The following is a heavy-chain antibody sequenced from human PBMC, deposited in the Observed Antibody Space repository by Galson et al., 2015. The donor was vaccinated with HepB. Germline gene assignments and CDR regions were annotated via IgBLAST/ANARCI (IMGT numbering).Heavy chain of an antibody. CDR3: ARDDRLTGTAVGFDY. CDR2: TYYRSKWYY. CDR1: GDSVPSNSAA. D-gene: IGHD1-1*01. V-gene: IGHV6-1*01. Sequence: CAISGDSVPSNSAAWNWIRQSPSRGLEWLGRTYYRSKWYYDYAVSVKSRIAINPDTSKNLFSLQLKSVTPEDTAIYYCARDDRLTGTAVGFDYWGQGTLVTVSS. J-gene: IGHJ4*02.